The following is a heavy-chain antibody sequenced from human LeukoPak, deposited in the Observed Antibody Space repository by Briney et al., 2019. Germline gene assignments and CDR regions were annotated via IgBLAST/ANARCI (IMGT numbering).Heavy chain of an antibody. CDR3: ARDSDSSGYYFY. CDR1: GFTVSSNY. J-gene: IGHJ4*02. CDR2: IYSGGST. Sequence: GGPLRLSCAASGFTVSSNYMSWVRQAPGKGLEWVSLIYSGGSTSYADSVKGRFTISRDNSKNTLYLQMNSLRAEDTAVYYCARDSDSSGYYFYWGQGTLVTVSS. D-gene: IGHD3-22*01. V-gene: IGHV3-66*01.